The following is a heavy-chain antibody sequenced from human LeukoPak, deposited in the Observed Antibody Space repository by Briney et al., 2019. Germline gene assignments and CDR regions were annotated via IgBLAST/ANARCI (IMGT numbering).Heavy chain of an antibody. CDR1: AFTFRTSS. D-gene: IGHD3-3*01. Sequence: GGSLRLSCAASAFTFRTSSMNCVRQATGRGRQWVSSIISTSSYIQYADSVKGRFTIYRDNAKNSLYLQMNSLRAEDTAVYFCARGCRLGEVERDAFDIWGQGTMVTVSS. J-gene: IGHJ3*02. CDR3: ARGCRLGEVERDAFDI. V-gene: IGHV3-21*01. CDR2: IISTSSYI.